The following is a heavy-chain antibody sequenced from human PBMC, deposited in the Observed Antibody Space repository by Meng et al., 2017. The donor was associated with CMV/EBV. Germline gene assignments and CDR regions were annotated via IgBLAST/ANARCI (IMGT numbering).Heavy chain of an antibody. V-gene: IGHV4-4*07. CDR1: GGSISSYY. J-gene: IGHJ5*02. Sequence: QVQPQESGPGLVMPSATLSLTCTVSGGSISSYYWSWIRQPAGKGLEWIGRIYTSGSTNYNPSLKSRVTMSVDTSKNQFSLKLSSVTAADTAVYYCARDLMNCSSTSCANWFDPWGQGTLVTVSS. D-gene: IGHD2-2*01. CDR3: ARDLMNCSSTSCANWFDP. CDR2: IYTSGST.